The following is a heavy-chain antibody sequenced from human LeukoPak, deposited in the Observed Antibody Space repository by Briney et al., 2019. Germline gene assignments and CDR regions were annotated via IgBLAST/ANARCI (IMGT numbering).Heavy chain of an antibody. J-gene: IGHJ4*02. CDR2: IYYSGST. D-gene: IGHD3-3*01. V-gene: IGHV4-59*01. CDR1: GGSISSYY. CDR3: ASAFWSGYYKN. Sequence: SETLSLTCTVSGGSISSYYWSWIRQPPGKGLEWIGYIYYSGSTNYNPSLKSRVTISVDTSKNQFSLKLSSVTAADTAVYYCASAFWSGYYKNWGQGTLVTVSS.